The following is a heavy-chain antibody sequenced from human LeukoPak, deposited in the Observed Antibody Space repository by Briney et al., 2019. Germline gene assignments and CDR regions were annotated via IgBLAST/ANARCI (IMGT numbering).Heavy chain of an antibody. CDR3: VREVEPA. CDR2: VSRGGGAP. J-gene: IGHJ5*01. Sequence: GGSLSLSCAASGFTLTNYDMSWVRQAPGKGLEWVSLVSRGGGAPYYADSVKGRFTISRDNSKSSLYLQMNSLRAEDTAVYYCVREVEPAWGRRTLVTVSS. V-gene: IGHV3-23*01. CDR1: GFTLTNYD.